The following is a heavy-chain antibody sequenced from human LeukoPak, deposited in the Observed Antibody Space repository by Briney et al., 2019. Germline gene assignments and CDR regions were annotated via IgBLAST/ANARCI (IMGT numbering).Heavy chain of an antibody. V-gene: IGHV1-69*13. CDR2: IIPIFGTA. Sequence: SVKVSCKASGGTFSSYAISWVRQAPGQGLEWMGGIIPIFGTANYAQKFQGRVTITADESTSTAYMELSSLRSEDTAVYYCARDQIFGVVAFDYWGQGTLVTVSS. CDR3: ARDQIFGVVAFDY. D-gene: IGHD3-3*01. CDR1: GGTFSSYA. J-gene: IGHJ4*02.